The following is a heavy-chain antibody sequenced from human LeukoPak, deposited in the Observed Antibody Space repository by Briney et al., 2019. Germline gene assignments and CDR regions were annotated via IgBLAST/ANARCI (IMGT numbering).Heavy chain of an antibody. CDR2: IKQDGSEK. CDR3: AAEGGDYDFWSAYNTPKYYFDY. CDR1: GFTFSRYW. Sequence: GGSLRLSCAVSGFTFSRYWMSWVRQAPGKGLEWVANIKQDGSEKHHVDSVKGRFTISRDNAKNSLYLQMNSLRAEDTAVYYCAAEGGDYDFWSAYNTPKYYFDYWGQGTLVTVSS. J-gene: IGHJ4*02. D-gene: IGHD3-3*01. V-gene: IGHV3-7*01.